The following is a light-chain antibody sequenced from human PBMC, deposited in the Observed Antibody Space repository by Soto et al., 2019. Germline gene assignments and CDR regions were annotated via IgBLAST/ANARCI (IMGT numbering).Light chain of an antibody. V-gene: IGKV3-15*01. CDR1: QSISSS. CDR3: QQYNAWPGT. J-gene: IGKJ1*01. CDR2: GAS. Sequence: EIVMTRSPATLSVSPGERVTLSCRASQSISSSLAWYQHKPGQAPRLVIHGASTRATGVPARFGGSGSGTQFTLTISSLQSEDFGTYYCQQYNAWPGTFGQGTKVDIK.